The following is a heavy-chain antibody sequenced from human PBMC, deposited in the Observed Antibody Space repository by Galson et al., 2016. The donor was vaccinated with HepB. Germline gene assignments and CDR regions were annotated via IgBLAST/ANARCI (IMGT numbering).Heavy chain of an antibody. CDR1: RFTFSSFG. D-gene: IGHD4-17*01. J-gene: IGHJ4*02. CDR2: IWYDGSQK. V-gene: IGHV3-33*01. Sequence: SLRLSCAGSRFTFSSFGMHWVRQAPGKGLEWVAMIWYDGSQKYYADSVKGRLTISRDNSKNTLFLQMNNLRLEDTSVYFCARVAAPYGDYEVDYWGQGTLVSVSS. CDR3: ARVAAPYGDYEVDY.